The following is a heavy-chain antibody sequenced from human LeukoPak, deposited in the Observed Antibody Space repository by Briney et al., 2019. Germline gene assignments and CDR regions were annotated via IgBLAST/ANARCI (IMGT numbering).Heavy chain of an antibody. J-gene: IGHJ4*02. CDR3: ARVRCSSNSCFPDY. CDR2: INSDGSST. Sequence: GGSLRLSCAASGFTFSSYWMHWVRQAPGKGLVWVSRINSDGSSTSYADSVKGRFTISRDNAKNSLFLQMNSLRAEDTAVYYCARVRCSSNSCFPDYWGQGTLVTVSS. D-gene: IGHD2-2*01. V-gene: IGHV3-74*01. CDR1: GFTFSSYW.